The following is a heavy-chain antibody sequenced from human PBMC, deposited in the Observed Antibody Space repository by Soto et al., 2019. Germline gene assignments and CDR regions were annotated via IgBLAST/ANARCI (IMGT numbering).Heavy chain of an antibody. D-gene: IGHD3-9*01. CDR3: ARLKYDILTGWPAGNAFDI. CDR1: GFTFSSYA. CDR2: ISYDGSNK. Sequence: QVQLVESGGGVVQPGRSLRLSCAASGFTFSSYAMHWVRQAPGKGLEWVAVISYDGSNKYYADSVKGRFTISRDNSKNTLYLQMNSLRAEDTAVYYCARLKYDILTGWPAGNAFDIWGQGTMVTVSS. J-gene: IGHJ3*02. V-gene: IGHV3-30-3*01.